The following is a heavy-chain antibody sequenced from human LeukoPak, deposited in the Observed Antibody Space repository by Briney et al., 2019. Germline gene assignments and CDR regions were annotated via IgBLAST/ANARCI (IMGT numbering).Heavy chain of an antibody. CDR1: GFTFDDYA. CDR2: ISWNSGSI. V-gene: IGHV3-9*01. Sequence: GRSLRLSCAASGFTFDDYAMHWVRQAPGKGLEWVSGISWNSGSIGYADSVKGRFTISRDNAKNSLYLQMNSLRAEDTAIYYCARDETYDYESNGYLDFWGQGTVVTVSS. J-gene: IGHJ4*02. D-gene: IGHD3-22*01. CDR3: ARDETYDYESNGYLDF.